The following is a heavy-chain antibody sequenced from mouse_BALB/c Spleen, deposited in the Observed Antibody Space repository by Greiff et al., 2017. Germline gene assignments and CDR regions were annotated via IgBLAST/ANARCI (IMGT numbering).Heavy chain of an antibody. J-gene: IGHJ3*01. Sequence: QVQLQQSGAELAKPGASVKLSCKASGYTFTSYWMHWVKQRPGQGLEWIGYINPSTGYTEYNQKFKDKATLTADKSSSTTYMQLSSLTSEDSAVYYCARSSSVWFAYWGQGTLVTVSA. V-gene: IGHV1-7*01. CDR1: GYTFTSYW. CDR2: INPSTGYT. CDR3: ARSSSVWFAY.